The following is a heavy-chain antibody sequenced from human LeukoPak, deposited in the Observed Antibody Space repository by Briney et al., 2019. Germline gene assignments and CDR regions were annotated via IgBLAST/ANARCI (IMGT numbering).Heavy chain of an antibody. CDR2: ISYDGSNK. CDR3: AKVSSGWGRYYYYMDV. J-gene: IGHJ6*03. D-gene: IGHD6-19*01. Sequence: GGSLRLSCAASGFTFSSYGMHWVRQAPGKGLEWVAVISYDGSNKYYADSVKGRFTISRDNSKNTLYLQMNSLRAEDTAVYYCAKVSSGWGRYYYYMDVWGKGTTVTVSS. CDR1: GFTFSSYG. V-gene: IGHV3-30*18.